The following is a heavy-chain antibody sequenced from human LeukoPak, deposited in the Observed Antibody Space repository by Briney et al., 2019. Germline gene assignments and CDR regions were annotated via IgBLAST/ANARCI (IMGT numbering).Heavy chain of an antibody. J-gene: IGHJ4*02. CDR3: ARVQRLIAAAGISRGYYFDY. CDR2: TNPSGGGI. V-gene: IGHV1-46*04. CDR1: GYTFTSYY. D-gene: IGHD6-13*01. Sequence: ASVKVSCKASGYTFTSYYLHWVRQAPGQGLEWMGITNPSGGGISYAQKLQGRVTMTSDTSTSTVYMELSSLRSEDTAVYYCARVQRLIAAAGISRGYYFDYWGQGTLVTVSS.